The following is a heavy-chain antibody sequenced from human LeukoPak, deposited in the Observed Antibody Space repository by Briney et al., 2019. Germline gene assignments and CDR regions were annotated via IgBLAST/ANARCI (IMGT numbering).Heavy chain of an antibody. D-gene: IGHD4-17*01. Sequence: SVTVSSKASGFTFTISAVQWVRQARGQRLEWIGWIVVGSGNTNYAQKFQERVTITRDMYTSTAYMELSSLRSEDTAVYYCAAGSYDYGDYGLDYWGQGTLVTVSS. CDR1: GFTFTISA. V-gene: IGHV1-58*01. CDR2: IVVGSGNT. J-gene: IGHJ4*02. CDR3: AAGSYDYGDYGLDY.